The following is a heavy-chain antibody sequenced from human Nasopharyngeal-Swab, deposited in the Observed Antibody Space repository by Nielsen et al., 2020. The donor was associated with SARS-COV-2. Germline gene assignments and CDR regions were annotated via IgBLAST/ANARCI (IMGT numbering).Heavy chain of an antibody. Sequence: VRQAPGKGLEWVSSISSSTYIYYADSVKGRFTISRDNTKNSLSLQMNSLRAEDTAVYYCARDGLDYDFWSAYFMDVWGQGTTVTVSS. CDR3: ARDGLDYDFWSAYFMDV. V-gene: IGHV3-69-1*01. J-gene: IGHJ6*02. D-gene: IGHD3-3*01. CDR2: ISSSTYI.